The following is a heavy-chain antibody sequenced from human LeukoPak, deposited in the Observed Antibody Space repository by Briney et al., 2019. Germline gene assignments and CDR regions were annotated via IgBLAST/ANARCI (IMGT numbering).Heavy chain of an antibody. CDR3: AKEGGYCSSTSCGAFDI. D-gene: IGHD2-2*01. J-gene: IGHJ3*02. CDR2: ISGSGALS. CDR1: AFTFSSYV. V-gene: IGHV3-23*01. Sequence: PGGSLRLSCAASAFTFSSYVMSWVRQAPGKGLVWVSDISGSGALSYYADSVKGRFTISRDNSKNTLYLQMDSLRAEDTAVYYCAKEGGYCSSTSCGAFDIWGQGTMVTVSS.